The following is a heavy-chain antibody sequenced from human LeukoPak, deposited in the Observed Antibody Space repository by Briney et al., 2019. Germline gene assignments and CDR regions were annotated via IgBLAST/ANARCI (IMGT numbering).Heavy chain of an antibody. CDR3: ARGGYDETTWYT. D-gene: IGHD2-2*02. J-gene: IGHJ4*02. Sequence: PGGSLRLSCAASGFVFSDLFRSGVRQAPGKGLEWVASIKYDGSDKYYVDSVKGRFTISRDNAKNSLYLQMNSLRAEDTALYYCARGGYDETTWYTGGQGTLVTVSS. V-gene: IGHV3-7*01. CDR2: IKYDGSDK. CDR1: GFVFSDLF.